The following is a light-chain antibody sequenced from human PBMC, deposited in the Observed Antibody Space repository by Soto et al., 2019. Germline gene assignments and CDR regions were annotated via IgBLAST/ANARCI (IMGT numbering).Light chain of an antibody. J-gene: IGLJ1*01. CDR3: TSYTTSSTRV. CDR2: EVT. V-gene: IGLV2-14*01. Sequence: QSALTQPASVSGSPGQSIAISCTGTSSDVGIYNYVSWYQQHPGKVPKLIIYEVTNRPSGVSNRFSGSKSGNTASLIISGLQAEDEADYYCTSYTTSSTRVFGTGNKLTVL. CDR1: SSDVGIYNY.